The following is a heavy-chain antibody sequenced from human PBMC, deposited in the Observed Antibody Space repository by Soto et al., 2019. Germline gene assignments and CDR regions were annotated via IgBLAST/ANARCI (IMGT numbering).Heavy chain of an antibody. Sequence: GGSLRLSCAASGFTFSSYGMHWVRQAPGKGLEWVAIIWYDDTNKYYADSVKGRFTISRDNSKNTLYLQMNSLRAEDTAVYYCARPSLPGSGWYFFDYWGQGTLVTVSS. CDR1: GFTFSSYG. J-gene: IGHJ4*02. CDR2: IWYDDTNK. D-gene: IGHD6-19*01. CDR3: ARPSLPGSGWYFFDY. V-gene: IGHV3-33*01.